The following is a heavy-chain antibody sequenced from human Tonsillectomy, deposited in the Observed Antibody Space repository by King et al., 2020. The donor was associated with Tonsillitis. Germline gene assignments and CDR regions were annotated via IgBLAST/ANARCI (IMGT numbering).Heavy chain of an antibody. CDR1: GFTFSNYA. V-gene: IGHV3-23*04. Sequence: VQLVESGGGLVQPGGSLRLSCAASGFTFSNYAMTWVRQAPGKGLEWVSIISGGGGSTYYADSVKGRFTISRDNSMNRLYLQMHSLRAEDTAVYYCAGRDIVTGSGFDPWGQGTLVTVSS. CDR2: ISGGGGST. J-gene: IGHJ5*02. D-gene: IGHD3-9*01. CDR3: AGRDIVTGSGFDP.